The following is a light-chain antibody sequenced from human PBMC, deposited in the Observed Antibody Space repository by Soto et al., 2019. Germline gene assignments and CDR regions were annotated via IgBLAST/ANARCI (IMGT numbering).Light chain of an antibody. CDR2: EVS. Sequence: QSGLTQPASVSGSPGQSITISCTGTSSDVGGYNYVSWYQQHPGKAPKLMIYEVSNRPSGVSNRFSGSKSGNTASLTISGLQAEDEADYYCSSYKSSSTPYVFGTGTKLTVL. J-gene: IGLJ1*01. CDR3: SSYKSSSTPYV. V-gene: IGLV2-14*01. CDR1: SSDVGGYNY.